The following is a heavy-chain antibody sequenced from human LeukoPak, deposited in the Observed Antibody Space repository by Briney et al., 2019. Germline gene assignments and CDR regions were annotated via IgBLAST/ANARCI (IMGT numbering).Heavy chain of an antibody. Sequence: GGSLRLSCAASGFIFSSYSMNWVRQAPGKGLEWLSYISGSSSIIYYADSVKGRFTISRDNAENSLYLQMNSLRAEDTAVYYCARVPFFGSSSWRYYFDYWGQGTLVTVSS. CDR3: ARVPFFGSSSWRYYFDY. CDR2: ISGSSSII. D-gene: IGHD6-13*01. V-gene: IGHV3-48*01. CDR1: GFIFSSYS. J-gene: IGHJ4*02.